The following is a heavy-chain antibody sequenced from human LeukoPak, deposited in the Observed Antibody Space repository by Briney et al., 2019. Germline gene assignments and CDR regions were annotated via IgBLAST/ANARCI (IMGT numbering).Heavy chain of an antibody. Sequence: GGSLILSCAASGFTFSSYEMNWVRQAPGPGLEWVSFISSIGSTIYYADSVKGRFTISKDNAKNSLYLQMNSLRAEDTAVYYCAKEARVVAAHHCDYWGQGTLVTVSS. CDR1: GFTFSSYE. J-gene: IGHJ4*02. D-gene: IGHD2-15*01. V-gene: IGHV3-48*03. CDR3: AKEARVVAAHHCDY. CDR2: ISSIGSTI.